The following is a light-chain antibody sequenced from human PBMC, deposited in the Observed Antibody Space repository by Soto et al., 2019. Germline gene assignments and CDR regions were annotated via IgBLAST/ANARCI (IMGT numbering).Light chain of an antibody. CDR3: QQADSYPIT. Sequence: DIQMTQSPSSVSVSVGDRVTITCRASLDINRWLAWYQVRPGKPPKLLIAGAFVLQSGVPSRFSGSGYGTDFALTIDILQPEDFATYYCQQADSYPITFGQGTRLEI. J-gene: IGKJ5*01. V-gene: IGKV1-12*01. CDR1: LDINRW. CDR2: GAF.